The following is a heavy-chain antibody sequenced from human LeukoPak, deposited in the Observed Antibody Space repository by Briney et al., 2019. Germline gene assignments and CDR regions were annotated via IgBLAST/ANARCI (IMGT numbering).Heavy chain of an antibody. CDR3: ASSLGSGWYSNYYGMDV. J-gene: IGHJ6*02. Sequence: ASVTVSCKSSGYTFTSYDISWVRQAPGQGLAWMGWISAYNGNTNYAQKLQGRVTMTTDTSTSTTYMELRSLRSDDTAVYYCASSLGSGWYSNYYGMDVWGQGTTVTVSS. V-gene: IGHV1-18*01. CDR2: ISAYNGNT. CDR1: GYTFTSYD. D-gene: IGHD6-19*01.